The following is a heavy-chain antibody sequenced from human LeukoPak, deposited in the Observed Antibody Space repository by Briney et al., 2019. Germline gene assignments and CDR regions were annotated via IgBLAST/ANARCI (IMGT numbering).Heavy chain of an antibody. CDR1: GDSISSYY. V-gene: IGHV4-59*01. Sequence: PSETLSLTCIVSGDSISSYYWSWIRQPPGKGLEWIGYIYYSGSTNYNPSLKSRVAMSVDTSKNQLSLKLSSVTAADTAAYYCARDVGGSYPYFDSWGQGTLVTVSS. J-gene: IGHJ4*02. CDR3: ARDVGGSYPYFDS. D-gene: IGHD1-26*01. CDR2: IYYSGST.